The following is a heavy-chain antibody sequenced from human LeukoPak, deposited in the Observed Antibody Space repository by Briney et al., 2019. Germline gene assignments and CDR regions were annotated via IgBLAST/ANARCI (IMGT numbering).Heavy chain of an antibody. CDR1: GFTFSSYD. D-gene: IGHD6-19*01. J-gene: IGHJ5*02. V-gene: IGHV3-13*04. CDR2: IGTTGDT. CDR3: ARGEGSGWFSRKWFDP. Sequence: PGGSLRLSCAASGFTFSSYDMHWVRQPTGKGLEWVSGIGTTGDTYYPGSVKGRFTISRENAKNALYLQMNSLRAEDTAVYFCARGEGSGWFSRKWFDPWGQGTLVAVSS.